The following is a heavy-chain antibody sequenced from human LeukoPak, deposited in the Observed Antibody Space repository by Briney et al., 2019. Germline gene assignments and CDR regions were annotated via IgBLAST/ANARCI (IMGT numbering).Heavy chain of an antibody. CDR1: GYRFTSYW. V-gene: IGHV5-51*01. CDR2: IYPGDSDT. J-gene: IGHJ5*02. Sequence: GESLKISCKGSGYRFTSYWIGGVRQMPGKGLEWMGIIYPGDSDTRYSPSFQGQVTISADKSISTAYLQWSSLKASDTAMYYCARLRRIVVVPAAPNWFDPWGQGTLVTVSS. D-gene: IGHD2-2*01. CDR3: ARLRRIVVVPAAPNWFDP.